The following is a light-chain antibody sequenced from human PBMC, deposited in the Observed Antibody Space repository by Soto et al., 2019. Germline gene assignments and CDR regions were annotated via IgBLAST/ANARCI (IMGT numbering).Light chain of an antibody. V-gene: IGKV3-11*01. Sequence: EVVLTQSPATLSLSPGERATLSCRASENVRTFVDWYQQKPGQAPRLLMFGASNRATGIPARFSGSGSGTDFTLPISNLEPEDVAVYYCQQHSHWPPWTFGQGTRVEIQ. CDR2: GAS. J-gene: IGKJ1*01. CDR3: QQHSHWPPWT. CDR1: ENVRTF.